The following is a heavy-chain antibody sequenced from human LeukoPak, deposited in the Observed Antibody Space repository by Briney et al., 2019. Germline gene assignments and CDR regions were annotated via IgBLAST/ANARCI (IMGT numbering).Heavy chain of an antibody. V-gene: IGHV4-31*03. J-gene: IGHJ4*02. CDR2: IYYSGST. CDR3: AGGGHYDSSGTALSW. CDR1: GGSISSGGYY. Sequence: SQTLSLTCTVSGGSISSGGYYWSWIRQHPGKGLEWIGYIYYSGSTYYNPSLKSRVTISVDTSKNQFSLKLSSVTAADTAVYYWAGGGHYDSSGTALSWWGQGTLVTVSS. D-gene: IGHD3-22*01.